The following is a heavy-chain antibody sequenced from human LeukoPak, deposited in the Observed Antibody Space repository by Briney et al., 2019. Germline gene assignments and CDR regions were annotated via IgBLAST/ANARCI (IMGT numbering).Heavy chain of an antibody. V-gene: IGHV4-59*01. J-gene: IGHJ6*04. CDR3: ARNDFWSGYRMDV. D-gene: IGHD3-3*01. CDR2: IYYSGST. CDR1: GGSISGYY. Sequence: SETLSLTCTVSGGSISGYYWSWIRQPPGKGLEWIGYIYYSGSTNYNPSLKSRVTISVDTSKNQFSLKLSSVTAADTAVYYCARNDFWSGYRMDVWGKGTTVTVSS.